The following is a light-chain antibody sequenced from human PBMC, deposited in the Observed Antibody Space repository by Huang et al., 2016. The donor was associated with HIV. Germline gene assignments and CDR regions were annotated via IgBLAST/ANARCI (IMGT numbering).Light chain of an antibody. J-gene: IGKJ2*01. CDR3: MQGKQLPYT. CDR1: QGLLYREKIY. V-gene: IGKV2-29*02. CDR2: ELS. Sequence: DIVMTQTPLSLSVTPGQPASISCKSSQGLLYREKIYLYWYLQKPCQSPQLLIYELSNRFSGVPDRFSGSGSPTDFTLKISRVETEYVGVYYCMQGKQLPYTFGQGTRLEIK.